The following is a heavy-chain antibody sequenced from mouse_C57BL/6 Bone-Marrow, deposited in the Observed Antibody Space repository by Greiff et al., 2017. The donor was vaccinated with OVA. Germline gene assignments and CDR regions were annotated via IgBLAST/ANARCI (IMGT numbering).Heavy chain of an antibody. CDR1: GYAFTNYL. Sequence: VQLQESGAELVRPGTSVKVSCKASGYAFTNYLIEWVKQRPGQGLEWIGVINPGSGGTNYNEKFKGKATLTADKSSSTAYMQLSSLTSEDSAVYFCARWGYYGFAYWGQVTLVTVSA. V-gene: IGHV1-54*01. CDR3: ARWGYYGFAY. J-gene: IGHJ3*01. D-gene: IGHD2-3*01. CDR2: INPGSGGT.